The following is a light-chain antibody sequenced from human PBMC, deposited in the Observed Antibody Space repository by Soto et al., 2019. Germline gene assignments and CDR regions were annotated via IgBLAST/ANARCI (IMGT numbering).Light chain of an antibody. J-gene: IGKJ1*01. Sequence: EIVLTQSPATLSLSPGERATLSCRASQSVSSYLAWYQQKPGQAPRLLIYDASNRATGIPARFSGSGSGTDIPHTISRRAPLNFAVYQLQQRSHWQWKLGPGPEV. V-gene: IGKV3-11*01. CDR3: QQRSHWQWK. CDR2: DAS. CDR1: QSVSSY.